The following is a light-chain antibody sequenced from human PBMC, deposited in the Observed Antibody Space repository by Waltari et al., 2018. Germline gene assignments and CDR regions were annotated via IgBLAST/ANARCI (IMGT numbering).Light chain of an antibody. J-gene: IGKJ2*01. CDR2: GAS. CDR3: QQYYSTSFT. CDR1: QSISSSY. V-gene: IGKV3-20*01. Sequence: EMVLTQSPVTLSLSPGERAILSCRASQSISSSYLTWFQQKPGQAPRLLIYGASTRATGIPDRFSGAGSGTNFTLTISRLEPEDFAVYYCQQYYSTSFTFGQGTKVVIK.